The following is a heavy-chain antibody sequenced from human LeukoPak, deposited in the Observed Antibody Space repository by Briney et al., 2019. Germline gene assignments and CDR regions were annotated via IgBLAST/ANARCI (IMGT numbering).Heavy chain of an antibody. Sequence: ASVKVSCKASGYTFTDHYIHWVRQAPGQGLEWMGRINPNSGGTNYAQRFQGRVTVTRDTSISTAYMELSTLRSDDAAVYYCARDKRSTAGNWFDPWGQGTLVTVSS. CDR2: INPNSGGT. V-gene: IGHV1-2*06. J-gene: IGHJ5*02. CDR3: ARDKRSTAGNWFDP. CDR1: GYTFTDHY. D-gene: IGHD1-14*01.